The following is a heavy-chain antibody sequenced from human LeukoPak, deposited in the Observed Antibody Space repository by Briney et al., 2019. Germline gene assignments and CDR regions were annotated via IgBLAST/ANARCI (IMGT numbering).Heavy chain of an antibody. V-gene: IGHV3-23*01. D-gene: IGHD2-2*01. CDR2: ISGSVTGT. J-gene: IGHJ4*02. CDR3: AKSFRSTSLDY. CDR1: GFTFTSYA. Sequence: GGSLRLSCAASGFTFTSYAMAWVRQAPGKGLEWVSVISGSVTGTYYADSVRGRFTISRDNSRNTLYLQMNSLRAGDTAVYYCAKSFRSTSLDYWGQGTLVTVSS.